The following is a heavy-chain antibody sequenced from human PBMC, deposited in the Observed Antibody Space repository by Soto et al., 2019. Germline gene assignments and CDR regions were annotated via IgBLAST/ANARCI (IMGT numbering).Heavy chain of an antibody. V-gene: IGHV1-8*01. CDR1: GYTFTSYD. J-gene: IGHJ4*02. CDR2: MNPNSGNT. Sequence: QVQLEQCGAEVKKPGASVKVSCKASGYTFTSYDINWVRQATGQGLEWMGWMNPNSGNTSYAQKFQGRVDMTRNTSISTAYMELRSLRSEDTAVYYCARTLYGDNVDYWGQGTLVTVSS. CDR3: ARTLYGDNVDY. D-gene: IGHD4-17*01.